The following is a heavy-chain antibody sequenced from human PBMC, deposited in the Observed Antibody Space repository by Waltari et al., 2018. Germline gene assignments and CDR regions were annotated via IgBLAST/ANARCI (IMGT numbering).Heavy chain of an antibody. D-gene: IGHD4-17*01. J-gene: IGHJ3*02. CDR1: GGTFSSYA. CDR2: ITPIVGVA. Sequence: QVQLVQSGVEVKKPGSSVKVSCKTSGGTFSSYAVSWVRQAPGQGLEWRGGITPIVGVANYAQQFQGRVTITAGDSIAYMELRSLRSEDTAIYYCARKAHGPFDIWGQGTMVIVSS. CDR3: ARKAHGPFDI. V-gene: IGHV1-69*10.